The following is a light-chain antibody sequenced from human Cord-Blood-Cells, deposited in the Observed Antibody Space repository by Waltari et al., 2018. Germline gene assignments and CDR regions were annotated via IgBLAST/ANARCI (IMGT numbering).Light chain of an antibody. J-gene: IGKJ4*01. CDR1: QSVSSY. Sequence: EIVLTQSPATLSLSPGERATLSCRARQSVSSYLAWYQQKPGEAPRPLIYDASNRATGIPARFSGSGSGTDFTLTISSLEPEDFAVYYCQQRSNWLTFGGGTKVEIK. V-gene: IGKV3-11*01. CDR3: QQRSNWLT. CDR2: DAS.